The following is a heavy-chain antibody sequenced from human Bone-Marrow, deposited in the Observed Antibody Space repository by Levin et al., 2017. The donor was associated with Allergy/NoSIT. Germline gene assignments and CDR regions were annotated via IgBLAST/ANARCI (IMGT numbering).Heavy chain of an antibody. J-gene: IGHJ3*01. D-gene: IGHD1-26*01. CDR1: GFTFSTYG. CDR2: IWYDGSNK. Sequence: GESLKISCAASGFTFSTYGMHWVRQAPGKGLEWVAVIWYDGSNKYYADSVRGRFTISRDNSKNTLYLQMNSLRAEDTALFYCARAVGPFDFWGRGTMVTVSS. CDR3: ARAVGPFDF. V-gene: IGHV3-33*01.